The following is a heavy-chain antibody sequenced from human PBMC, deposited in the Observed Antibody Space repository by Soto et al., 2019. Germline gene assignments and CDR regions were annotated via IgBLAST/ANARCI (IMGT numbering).Heavy chain of an antibody. J-gene: IGHJ4*02. CDR3: AKDSNGMRNLYYFDY. D-gene: IGHD4-4*01. CDR1: GFTFSTYW. Sequence: PGGSLRLSCAASGFTFSTYWMTWVRQAPGKGLEWVANINQDGSETYSVDSVKGRFTISRDNAKNSLYLQMNSLRAEDTALYYCAKDSNGMRNLYYFDYWGQGTLVTVSS. CDR2: INQDGSET. V-gene: IGHV3-7*03.